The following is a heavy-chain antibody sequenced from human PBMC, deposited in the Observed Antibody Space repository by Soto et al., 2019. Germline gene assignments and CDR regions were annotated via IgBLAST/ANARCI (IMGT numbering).Heavy chain of an antibody. V-gene: IGHV1-18*04. Sequence: QAQLVQSGAEVKKPGASVKVSCKASGYTFTSYGISWVRQAPGQGLEWMGWISAYNGNTNYAQMLQGRVTMTTDTSTSTAYMELRSLRSDDTAVYFCARVIRTEYPKQLLVPGDYWGQGTLVTVSS. D-gene: IGHD6-13*01. CDR2: ISAYNGNT. CDR1: GYTFTSYG. J-gene: IGHJ4*02. CDR3: ARVIRTEYPKQLLVPGDY.